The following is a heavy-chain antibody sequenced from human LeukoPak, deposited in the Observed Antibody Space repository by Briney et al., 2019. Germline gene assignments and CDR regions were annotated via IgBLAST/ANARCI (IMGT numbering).Heavy chain of an antibody. CDR1: GFTFSSYG. Sequence: SGRSLRLSCAASGFTFSSYGMHWVRQAPGKGLEWVAVISYDGSNKYYADSVKGRFTISRDNSKNTLYLQMNSLRAEDTAVYYCARDRLDFWSGYYPHYYYYGMDVWGQGTTVTVSS. CDR2: ISYDGSNK. D-gene: IGHD3-3*01. CDR3: ARDRLDFWSGYYPHYYYYGMDV. J-gene: IGHJ6*02. V-gene: IGHV3-30*03.